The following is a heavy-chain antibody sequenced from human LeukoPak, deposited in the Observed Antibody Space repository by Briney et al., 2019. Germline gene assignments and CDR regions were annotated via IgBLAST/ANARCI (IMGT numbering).Heavy chain of an antibody. Sequence: ASVKVSCKASGDTFTSYDINWVRQATGQGLEWMGWMNPSSGYTGYAQKFQGRVTMTSNTSISTAYMELSSLRSEDTAVYYCAKRGYSYGDFDYWGQGTLVTVSS. CDR3: AKRGYSYGDFDY. CDR1: GDTFTSYD. D-gene: IGHD5-18*01. J-gene: IGHJ4*02. CDR2: MNPSSGYT. V-gene: IGHV1-8*01.